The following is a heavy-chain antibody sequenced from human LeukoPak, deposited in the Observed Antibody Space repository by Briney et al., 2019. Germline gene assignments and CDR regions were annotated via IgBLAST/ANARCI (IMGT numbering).Heavy chain of an antibody. CDR3: ARSPAAMTVGSWFDP. Sequence: ASVKVSCKASGYTFTGYYMHWVRQAPGQGLEWMGRINPNSGGTNYAQKFQGRVTMTRDTSISTAYMELSRLRSDDTAVYYCARSPAAMTVGSWFDPWGQGTLVTVSS. CDR2: INPNSGGT. CDR1: GYTFTGYY. J-gene: IGHJ5*02. V-gene: IGHV1-2*06. D-gene: IGHD2-2*01.